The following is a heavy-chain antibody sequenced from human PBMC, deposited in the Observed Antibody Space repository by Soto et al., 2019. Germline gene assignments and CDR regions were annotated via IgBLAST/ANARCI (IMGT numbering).Heavy chain of an antibody. CDR3: ARHIPYCSGGSCYDWFDP. V-gene: IGHV4-39*01. Sequence: SETLSLTCTVSGGSISSSSYYWGWIRQPPEKGLEWIGSIYYSGSTYYNPSLKGRVTISVDTSKNQFSLKLSSVTAADTAVYYCARHIPYCSGGSCYDWFDPWGQGTLVTVSS. D-gene: IGHD2-15*01. J-gene: IGHJ5*02. CDR2: IYYSGST. CDR1: GGSISSSSYY.